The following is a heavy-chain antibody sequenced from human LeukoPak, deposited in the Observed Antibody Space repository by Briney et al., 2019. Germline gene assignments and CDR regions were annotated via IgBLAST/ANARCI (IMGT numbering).Heavy chain of an antibody. D-gene: IGHD6-6*01. V-gene: IGHV1-46*01. CDR1: GGTFSSYA. CDR3: ARERPTIAARSSNWFNP. J-gene: IGHJ5*02. CDR2: INPSGGST. Sequence: GASVKVSCKASGGTFSSYAISWVRQAPGQGLEWMGIINPSGGSTSYAQKFQGTVTMTRDTSTSTAYMELSSLRSEDTAVYYCARERPTIAARSSNWFNPWGQGTLVTVSS.